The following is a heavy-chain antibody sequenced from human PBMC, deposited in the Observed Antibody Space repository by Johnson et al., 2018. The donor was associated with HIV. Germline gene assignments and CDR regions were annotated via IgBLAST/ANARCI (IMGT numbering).Heavy chain of an antibody. CDR2: ISYDRSNK. D-gene: IGHD5-18*01. CDR1: GFTFSSYA. J-gene: IGHJ3*02. Sequence: QEQLVESGGGVVQPGRSLRLSCAASGFTFSSYAMHWVRQAPGKGLEWVAVISYDRSNKYYADSVKGRFTISRDNSKNTLYLQMNSLRAEDTAVYYCARVLGYSYGAHAFDIWCQGTMVTVSS. V-gene: IGHV3-30-3*01. CDR3: ARVLGYSYGAHAFDI.